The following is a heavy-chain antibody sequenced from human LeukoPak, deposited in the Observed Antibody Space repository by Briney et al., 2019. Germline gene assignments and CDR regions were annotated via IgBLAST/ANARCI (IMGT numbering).Heavy chain of an antibody. V-gene: IGHV4-34*01. CDR1: GGSFSGYY. CDR3: ARGLMGVAAAGTTYYYYYYMDV. D-gene: IGHD6-13*01. Sequence: NPSETLSLTCAVYGGSFSGYYWSWIRQPPGKGLEWIGEINHSGSTNYNPSLKSRVTISVDTSKNQFSLKLSSVTAADTAVYYCARGLMGVAAAGTTYYYYYYMDVWGKGTTVTVSS. CDR2: INHSGST. J-gene: IGHJ6*03.